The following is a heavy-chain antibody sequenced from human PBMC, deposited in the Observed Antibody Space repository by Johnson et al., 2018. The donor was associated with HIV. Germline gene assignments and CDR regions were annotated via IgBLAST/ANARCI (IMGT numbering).Heavy chain of an antibody. V-gene: IGHV3-30*18. CDR2: ISYDGSNK. J-gene: IGHJ3*02. CDR1: GFTVSSYG. D-gene: IGHD4-23*01. Sequence: QVQLVESGGGLIQPGGSLRLSCAASGFTVSSYGMHWVRQAPGKGLEWLAVISYDGSNKYYGDSVKGRFTISRENSKNTLYLQMNSLRAEDTAVYYCAKVGATVVTPRGEAFDIWGQGAMVTVSS. CDR3: AKVGATVVTPRGEAFDI.